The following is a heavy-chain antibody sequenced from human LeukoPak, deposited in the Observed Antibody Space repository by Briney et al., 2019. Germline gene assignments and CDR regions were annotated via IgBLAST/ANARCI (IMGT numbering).Heavy chain of an antibody. CDR1: GFTFSSYG. CDR2: IWYDGSNK. CDR3: ARTTPSHYYYYGMDV. J-gene: IGHJ6*02. V-gene: IGHV3-33*01. Sequence: GGSLRLSCAASGFTFSSYGMHWVRQAPGKGLEWVAVIWYDGSNKYYADSVKGRFTISRDNSKNTLYLQMNSLRAEDTAVYYCARTTPSHYYYYGMDVWGQGTTVIVSS. D-gene: IGHD1-26*01.